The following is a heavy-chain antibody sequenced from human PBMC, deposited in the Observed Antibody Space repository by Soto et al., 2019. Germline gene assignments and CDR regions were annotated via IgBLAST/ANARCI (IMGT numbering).Heavy chain of an antibody. CDR1: GGSISSSSYY. CDR3: ARHIVGCGGDCPPEG. Sequence: QLQLQESGPGLVKPSETLSLTCTVSGGSISSSSYYWGWIRQPPRKGLEWIGSIYYSGSTYYNPSLKSRVTISVDTSKNQFSLKLSSATAADTAVYYCARHIVGCGGDCPPEGWGQGTLVTVSS. V-gene: IGHV4-39*01. CDR2: IYYSGST. D-gene: IGHD2-21*02. J-gene: IGHJ4*02.